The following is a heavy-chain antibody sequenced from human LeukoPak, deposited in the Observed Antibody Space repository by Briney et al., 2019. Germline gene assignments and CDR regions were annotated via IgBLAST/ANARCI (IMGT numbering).Heavy chain of an antibody. V-gene: IGHV5-51*01. CDR2: IYPGDSDT. CDR1: GYSFTTYW. D-gene: IGHD3-10*01. Sequence: GESLKISCKGSGYSFTTYWIGWVRQMPGKGLEWMGIIYPGDSDTRYSPSFQGQVTISADKSISTACVQWSSLKASDTAMYYCARGWFGESYAFDIWGQGTMVTVSS. CDR3: ARGWFGESYAFDI. J-gene: IGHJ3*02.